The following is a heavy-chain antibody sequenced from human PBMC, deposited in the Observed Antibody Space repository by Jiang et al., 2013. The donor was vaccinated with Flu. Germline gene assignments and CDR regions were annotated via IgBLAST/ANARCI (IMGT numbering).Heavy chain of an antibody. J-gene: IGHJ6*03. CDR2: IAHDGSIQ. D-gene: IGHD3-3*01. CDR1: GFTFSNYG. CDR3: AKGPESGYYTGLGLAADYYYYYMDV. Sequence: LSCAASGFTFSNYGMHWVRQAPGKGLEWVAVIAHDGSIQYSADSVRGRFTLSRDNSKNMLYLQMNSLRAEDTAVYYCAKGPESGYYTGLGLAADYYYYYMDVWGKGTTVTVSS. V-gene: IGHV3-30*18.